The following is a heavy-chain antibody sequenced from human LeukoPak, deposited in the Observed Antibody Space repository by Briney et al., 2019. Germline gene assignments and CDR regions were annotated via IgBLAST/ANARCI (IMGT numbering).Heavy chain of an antibody. CDR2: IIPIFGTA. D-gene: IGHD4-17*01. CDR1: GYTLTELS. J-gene: IGHJ4*02. CDR3: ASTVATGLDY. V-gene: IGHV1-69*13. Sequence: SVKVSCKVSGYTLTELSMHWVRQAPGKGLEWMGGIIPIFGTANYAQKFQGRVTITADESTSTAYMELSSLRSEDTAVYYCASTVATGLDYWGQGTLVTVSS.